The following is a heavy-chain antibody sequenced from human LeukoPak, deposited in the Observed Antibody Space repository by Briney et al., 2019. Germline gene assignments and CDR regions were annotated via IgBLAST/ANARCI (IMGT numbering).Heavy chain of an antibody. J-gene: IGHJ3*02. CDR3: AKAYSGTYPHEAFDI. CDR1: GYSISSGYY. D-gene: IGHD1-26*01. Sequence: SSETLSLTCTASGYSISSGYYWGWIRQPPGKGLEWIGTFHHRGSTFQNPSLKSRVTISLDTSKNQFSLKLSAVTAADTAVYYCAKAYSGTYPHEAFDIWGQGTMVTFSS. CDR2: FHHRGST. V-gene: IGHV4-38-2*02.